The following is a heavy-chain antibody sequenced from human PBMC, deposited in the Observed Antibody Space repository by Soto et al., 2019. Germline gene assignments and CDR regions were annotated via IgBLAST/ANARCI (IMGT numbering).Heavy chain of an antibody. CDR1: GYTFTSYG. D-gene: IGHD5-12*01. V-gene: IGHV1-24*01. CDR3: ATSNIVAKIFDY. J-gene: IGHJ4*02. CDR2: FDPEDGET. Sequence: ASVKVSCKASGYTFTSYGISWVRQAPGKGLEWMGGFDPEDGETIYAQKFQGRVTMTEDTSTDTAYMELSSLRSEDTAVYYCATSNIVAKIFDYWGQGTLVTVSS.